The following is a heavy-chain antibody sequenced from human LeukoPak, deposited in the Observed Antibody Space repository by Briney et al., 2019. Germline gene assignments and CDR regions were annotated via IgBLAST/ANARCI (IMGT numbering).Heavy chain of an antibody. CDR2: IRSKANNYAT. V-gene: IGHV3-73*01. CDR1: GFTFSDSA. Sequence: GGSLRLSCAASGFTFSDSAMHWVRQASGKGLEWVGRIRSKANNYATTYAASVKGRFTISRDDPKNTAYLQMNSLKTEDTAVYYCARRIGLITMVRGVITQNLYYYYMDVWGKGTTVTVSS. D-gene: IGHD3-10*01. J-gene: IGHJ6*03. CDR3: ARRIGLITMVRGVITQNLYYYYMDV.